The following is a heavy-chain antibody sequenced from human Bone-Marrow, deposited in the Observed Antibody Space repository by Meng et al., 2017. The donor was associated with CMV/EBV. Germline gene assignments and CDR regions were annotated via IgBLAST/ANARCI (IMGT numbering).Heavy chain of an antibody. CDR3: ARAPRFWSGYFYYFDY. D-gene: IGHD3-3*01. CDR2: ISGYNGDT. J-gene: IGHJ4*02. CDR1: GYAFINYG. Sequence: GYAFINYGITWVRQAPGQGPEWMGWISGYNGDTKYAQKVQARVSMTTDTSTTTVYMELRSLRSDDTAVYYCARAPRFWSGYFYYFDYWGQGTLVTVSS. V-gene: IGHV1-18*01.